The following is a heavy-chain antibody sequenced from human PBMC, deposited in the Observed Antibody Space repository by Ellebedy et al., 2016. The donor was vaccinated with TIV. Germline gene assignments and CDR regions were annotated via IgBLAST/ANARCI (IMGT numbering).Heavy chain of an antibody. D-gene: IGHD2-15*01. CDR1: GFTFDDYA. V-gene: IGHV3-43*02. Sequence: GESLKISCAASGFTFDDYAMHWVRQAPGKGLEWVSLISGDGGSTYYADSVKGRFTISRDNSKNSLYLQMNSLRTEDTALYYCAKGGYCSGGSCYRDRWYFDYWGQGTLVTVSS. J-gene: IGHJ4*02. CDR3: AKGGYCSGGSCYRDRWYFDY. CDR2: ISGDGGST.